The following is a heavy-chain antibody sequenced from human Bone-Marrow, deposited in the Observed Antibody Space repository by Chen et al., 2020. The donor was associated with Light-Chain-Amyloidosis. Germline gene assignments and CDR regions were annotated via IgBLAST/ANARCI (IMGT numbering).Heavy chain of an antibody. J-gene: IGHJ4*02. Sequence: QVQLQESGPGLVKPSETLSLTCSVSETSIDAAYWAWIRQPPGKGLEWIGYIFYSGSTTYNPSLKSRATMSVDTSTNQFSLKLTSLTTADTAVYYCARVQTVTALNYWGQGTMVTVSS. CDR2: IFYSGST. V-gene: IGHV4-59*01. D-gene: IGHD2-21*02. CDR3: ARVQTVTALNY. CDR1: ETSIDAAY.